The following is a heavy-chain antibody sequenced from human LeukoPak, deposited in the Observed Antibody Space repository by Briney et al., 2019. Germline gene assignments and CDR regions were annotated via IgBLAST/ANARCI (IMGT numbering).Heavy chain of an antibody. D-gene: IGHD4-17*01. V-gene: IGHV1-2*04. J-gene: IGHJ4*02. Sequence: ASVKVSCKASGYTFTGYYMHWVRQAPGQGLEWMGWINPNSGGTNYAQKFQGWVTMTRDTSISTAYMELSRLRSDDTAVYYCARSPDPYGDYQFDYWGQGTLVTVSS. CDR1: GYTFTGYY. CDR3: ARSPDPYGDYQFDY. CDR2: INPNSGGT.